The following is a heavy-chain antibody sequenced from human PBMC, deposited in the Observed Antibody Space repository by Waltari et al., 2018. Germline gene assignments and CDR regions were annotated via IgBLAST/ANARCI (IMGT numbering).Heavy chain of an antibody. V-gene: IGHV3-23*04. CDR1: GFSFYTYA. CDR3: AKADNKWELLWFDS. J-gene: IGHJ5*02. Sequence: EVQLVQSGGGLVQPGGSLRLSCEASGFSFYTYAMTWVRQAPGKGLRWVSTISPDRANTYNADSGRGRFTISGDNAKNTWYLQLNNLRAEDTATYYCAKADNKWELLWFDSWGQGNLVIVSS. D-gene: IGHD3-10*01. CDR2: ISPDRANT.